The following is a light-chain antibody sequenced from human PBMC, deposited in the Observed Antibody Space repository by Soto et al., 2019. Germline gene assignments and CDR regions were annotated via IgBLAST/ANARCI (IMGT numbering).Light chain of an antibody. CDR1: SSDVGGYNY. V-gene: IGLV2-14*01. Sequence: QSVLTQPASVSGSPGQSITISCTGTSSDVGGYNYVSWFQQHPGKAPKLMIFEVSDRPSGISNRFSGSKSSNTASLTISGLQAEDEADYYCSSYSSSSTLYVFGTGTKLTVL. CDR2: EVS. CDR3: SSYSSSSTLYV. J-gene: IGLJ1*01.